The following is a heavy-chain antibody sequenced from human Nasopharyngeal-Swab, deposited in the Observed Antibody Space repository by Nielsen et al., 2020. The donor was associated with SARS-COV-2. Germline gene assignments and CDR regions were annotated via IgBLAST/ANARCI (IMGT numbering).Heavy chain of an antibody. CDR3: ARARGWGSYFYYYYMDV. V-gene: IGHV4-61*01. J-gene: IGHJ6*03. Sequence: GSLRLSCTVSGGSVSTGSYYWTWIRQPPGKGLEWIGYIYNNGSTKYNPSLKSRVTISVDTSKNQFSLKLNSVTAADTAVYYCARARGWGSYFYYYYMDVWGNGTTVTVSS. D-gene: IGHD7-27*01. CDR1: GGSVSTGSYY. CDR2: IYNNGST.